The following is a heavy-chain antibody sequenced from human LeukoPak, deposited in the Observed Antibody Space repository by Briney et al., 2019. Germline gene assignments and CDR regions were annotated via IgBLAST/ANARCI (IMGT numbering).Heavy chain of an antibody. J-gene: IGHJ4*02. CDR1: GFTFSSYA. CDR2: ISSNGDST. Sequence: GGSLRLSCAASGFTFSSYAMHWVRQAPGKGLEYVSAISSNGDSTYYANSVKGRFTISRDNSKNTLYLQMDSLRAEDMAVYYCARVRSSYYFDYWGQGTLVTVSS. CDR3: ARVRSSYYFDY. D-gene: IGHD6-6*01. V-gene: IGHV3-64*01.